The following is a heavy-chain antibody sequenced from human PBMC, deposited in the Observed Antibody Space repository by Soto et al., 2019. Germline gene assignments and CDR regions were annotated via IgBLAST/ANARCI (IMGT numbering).Heavy chain of an antibody. CDR3: ARDRKLVIPGNYYYYGMDV. V-gene: IGHV4-59*01. CDR2: ISSSGTI. J-gene: IGHJ6*02. CDR1: GGSIRDYF. D-gene: IGHD3-9*01. Sequence: QLQLQESGPGLVKPSETLSLTCSVSGGSIRDYFWTWIRQPPGKGLEWIGYISSSGTINYNSSLKIRVTISLDTSRNHFSLKLSSVTAEDTAVYFCARDRKLVIPGNYYYYGMDVWGQGTTVTVSS.